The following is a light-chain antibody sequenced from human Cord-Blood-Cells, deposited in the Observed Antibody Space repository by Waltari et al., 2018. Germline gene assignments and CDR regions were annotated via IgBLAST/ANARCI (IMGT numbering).Light chain of an antibody. CDR3: AAWDDSLNAVV. CDR2: SNN. Sequence: QSVLTQPPSASGTPGQRVTISCSGSSPNIGSNTVNWYQQLPGSAPNLLIYSNNQRPSGVPDRCSASKSGTSASLASSGLQSEDEADYYCAAWDDSLNAVVFGGGTKLTVL. J-gene: IGLJ2*01. V-gene: IGLV1-44*01. CDR1: SPNIGSNT.